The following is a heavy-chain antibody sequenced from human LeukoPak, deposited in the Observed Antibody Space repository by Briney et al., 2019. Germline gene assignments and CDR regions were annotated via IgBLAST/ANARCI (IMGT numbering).Heavy chain of an antibody. Sequence: SETLSLTCTVSGGSISSYYWSWIRQPPGKGLEWIGYIYYSGSTNSNPSLKSRVTISVDTSKNQFSLKLSSVTAADTAVYYCARDLATGWFDPWGQGTLVTVSS. CDR2: IYYSGST. V-gene: IGHV4-59*01. J-gene: IGHJ5*02. D-gene: IGHD6-25*01. CDR3: ARDLATGWFDP. CDR1: GGSISSYY.